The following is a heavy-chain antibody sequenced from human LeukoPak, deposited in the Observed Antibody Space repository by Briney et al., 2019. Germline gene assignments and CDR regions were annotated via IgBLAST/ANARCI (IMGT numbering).Heavy chain of an antibody. J-gene: IGHJ4*02. CDR1: GGSFSGYY. V-gene: IGHV4-34*01. Sequence: SETLSLTCAVYGGSFSGYYWSWIRQPPGKGLEWIGGIYYSGSTYYNPSLKSRVTISEDTSKNQFSLKLTSMTAADTAVYYCARRTGWWYFDYWGQGTLVTVSS. CDR3: ARRTGWWYFDY. D-gene: IGHD6-19*01. CDR2: IYYSGST.